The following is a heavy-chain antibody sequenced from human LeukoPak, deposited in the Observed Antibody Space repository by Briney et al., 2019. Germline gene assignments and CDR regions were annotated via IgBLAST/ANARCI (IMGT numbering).Heavy chain of an antibody. CDR2: IFRIGST. CDR1: GFSITTGYY. D-gene: IGHD6-13*01. CDR3: ARVIDVAAAGYFDS. J-gene: IGHJ4*02. V-gene: IGHV4-38-2*02. Sequence: SETLSLTCTVSGFSITTGYYWAWIRQPPGKGLEWFGTIFRIGSTYYNPSLKSRVTISVDTSKNQFSLELSSVTAADTALYYCARVIDVAAAGYFDSWGQGTQVTVSS.